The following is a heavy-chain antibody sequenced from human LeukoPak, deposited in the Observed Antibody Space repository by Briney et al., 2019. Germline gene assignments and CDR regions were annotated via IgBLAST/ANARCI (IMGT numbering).Heavy chain of an antibody. Sequence: GGSLRLSCAASGFTLSSYGMHWVRQAPGKGLEWVAVIWYDGSNKYYADSVKGRFTISRDNSKNTLYLQMNSLRAEDTAVYYCASLANYDFWSGYPHDAFDIWGQGTMVTVSS. V-gene: IGHV3-33*01. D-gene: IGHD3-3*01. CDR2: IWYDGSNK. J-gene: IGHJ3*02. CDR1: GFTLSSYG. CDR3: ASLANYDFWSGYPHDAFDI.